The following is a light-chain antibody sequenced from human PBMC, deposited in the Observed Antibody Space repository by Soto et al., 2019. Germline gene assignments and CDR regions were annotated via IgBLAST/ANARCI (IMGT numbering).Light chain of an antibody. J-gene: IGKJ2*01. Sequence: DIQMTQSPSSLSASLGDRVTITCRASQSINRFLNWYQHQPGKAPKVLIYAASNLQSGVPSRFNGNGSGTDFTLTISSLQPEDFATYFCQQTYRPSYXXXQGXXLEIK. CDR3: QQTYRPSYX. V-gene: IGKV1-39*01. CDR1: QSINRF. CDR2: AAS.